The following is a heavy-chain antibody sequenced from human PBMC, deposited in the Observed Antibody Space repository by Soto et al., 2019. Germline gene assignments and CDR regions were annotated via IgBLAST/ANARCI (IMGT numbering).Heavy chain of an antibody. V-gene: IGHV3-23*01. J-gene: IGHJ6*02. CDR3: AREHCSSTSCSLHPYYYYGMDV. D-gene: IGHD2-2*01. CDR1: GFTFSSYA. Sequence: GGSLRLSCAASGFTFSSYAMSWVRQAPGKGLEWVSAISGSGGSTYYADSVKGRFTISRDNSKNTLYLQMNSLRAEDTAVYYCAREHCSSTSCSLHPYYYYGMDVWGQGTTVTVSS. CDR2: ISGSGGST.